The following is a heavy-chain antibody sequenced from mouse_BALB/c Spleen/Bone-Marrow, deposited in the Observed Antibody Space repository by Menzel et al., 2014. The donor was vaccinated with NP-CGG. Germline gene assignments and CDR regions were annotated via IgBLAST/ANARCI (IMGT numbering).Heavy chain of an antibody. V-gene: IGHV1-67*01. J-gene: IGHJ3*01. CDR1: GYTFTDYA. D-gene: IGHD2-1*01. CDR2: ISTYSGNT. CDR3: ASPIYYGNYEGFAY. Sequence: LVESGPELVRPGVSVKISCKGSGYTFTDYAMHWVKQSHAKSLEWIGVISTYSGNTNYNQKFKGKATMTVDKSSSTAYMELARLTFEDSAIYYCASPIYYGNYEGFAYWGQATLVTVSA.